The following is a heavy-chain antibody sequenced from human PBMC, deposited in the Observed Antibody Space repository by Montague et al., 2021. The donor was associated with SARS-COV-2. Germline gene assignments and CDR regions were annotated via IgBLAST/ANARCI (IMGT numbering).Heavy chain of an antibody. CDR2: INQDGSEN. Sequence: SLRLSCAASGFTFSSYWMSWVRQAPGKGLEWVANINQDGSENYYVDSMKGRFTISRDNVKSSPYLQMDSLRAEDTAVYYCARDSIAADGNYYFYGMDVWGQGTTVTVSS. D-gene: IGHD6-13*01. V-gene: IGHV3-7*01. CDR1: GFTFSSYW. J-gene: IGHJ6*02. CDR3: ARDSIAADGNYYFYGMDV.